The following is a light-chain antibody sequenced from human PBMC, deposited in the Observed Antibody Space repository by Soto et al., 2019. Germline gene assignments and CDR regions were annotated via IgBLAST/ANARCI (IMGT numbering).Light chain of an antibody. V-gene: IGLV2-11*01. Sequence: QSVLTQPRSVSGSPGQSVTISCTGTSKDVGGYNYVSWYQQHSGKAPKLMIYDVSKRPSGVPDRFSGSKSGNTASLTISGLQAEDEADYYCCSYAGSYTWVFGGGTQLTVL. J-gene: IGLJ3*02. CDR1: SKDVGGYNY. CDR2: DVS. CDR3: CSYAGSYTWV.